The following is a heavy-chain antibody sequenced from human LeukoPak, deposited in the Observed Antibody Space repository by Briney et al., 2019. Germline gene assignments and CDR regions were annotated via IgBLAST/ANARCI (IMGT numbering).Heavy chain of an antibody. V-gene: IGHV3-21*01. Sequence: GGSLRLSCAASGFTFSSYSMNWVRQAPGKGLEWVSSISSSSSYIYYADSVKGRFTISRDNAKNSLYLQMNSQRAEDTAVYYCARDRAPYYYDSSGYDYWGQGTLVTVSS. CDR2: ISSSSSYI. CDR1: GFTFSSYS. D-gene: IGHD3-22*01. J-gene: IGHJ4*02. CDR3: ARDRAPYYYDSSGYDY.